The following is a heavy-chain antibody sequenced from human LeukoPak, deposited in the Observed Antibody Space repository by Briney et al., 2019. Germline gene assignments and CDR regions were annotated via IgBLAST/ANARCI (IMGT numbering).Heavy chain of an antibody. J-gene: IGHJ4*02. D-gene: IGHD6-19*01. CDR2: ISSSSNYI. V-gene: IGHV3-21*01. CDR3: ARVTSAWFTGLGY. CDR1: GFTFSSYS. Sequence: PGGSLRLSCAGSGFTFSSYSMNWVRQAPGKGLEWVSSISSSSNYIYYADSVKGRFTISRDNPKNSLYLQMNSLRPEDTAVYYCARVTSAWFTGLGYWGQGTLVAVSS.